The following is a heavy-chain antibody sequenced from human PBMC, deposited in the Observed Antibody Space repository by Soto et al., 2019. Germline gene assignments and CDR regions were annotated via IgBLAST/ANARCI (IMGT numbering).Heavy chain of an antibody. CDR3: ARAGMWFGQLY. V-gene: IGHV3-23*01. CDR2: ISGSGGST. D-gene: IGHD3-10*01. J-gene: IGHJ4*02. Sequence: EVQLLESGGGLVQPGGPLRLSCAASGFTFSSYAMSWVRQAPGKGLEWVSAISGSGGSTYYADSVKGRFTLSGDNSKNTLYLQMNSLRAEDTAVYYCARAGMWFGQLYWGQGSLVTVSS. CDR1: GFTFSSYA.